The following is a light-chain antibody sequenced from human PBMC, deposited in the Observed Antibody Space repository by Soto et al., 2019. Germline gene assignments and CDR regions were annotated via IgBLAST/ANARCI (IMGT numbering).Light chain of an antibody. V-gene: IGKV1-5*03. Sequence: DIQMTQSPSTLSASVGDRVTITCRASQSISSWLAWYQQKPGKAPKLLIYKASSLESWVPSRFSGRGSGTEFTLTISSLQPDNFATYYCQQYNSYSRYTFGQGTKLEIK. J-gene: IGKJ2*01. CDR2: KAS. CDR1: QSISSW. CDR3: QQYNSYSRYT.